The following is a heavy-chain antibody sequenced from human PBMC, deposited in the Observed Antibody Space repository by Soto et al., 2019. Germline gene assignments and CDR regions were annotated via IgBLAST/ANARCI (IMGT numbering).Heavy chain of an antibody. Sequence: GASVKVSCKASGYTFTSYDINWVRQATGQGLEWMGWMNPNSGNTGYAQKFQGRVTMTRNTSISTAYMELSSLRSEDTAVYYCARAQVTIFIDYYYGMDAWGQGTTVTVS. J-gene: IGHJ6*02. V-gene: IGHV1-8*01. CDR3: ARAQVTIFIDYYYGMDA. CDR1: GYTFTSYD. D-gene: IGHD3-3*01. CDR2: MNPNSGNT.